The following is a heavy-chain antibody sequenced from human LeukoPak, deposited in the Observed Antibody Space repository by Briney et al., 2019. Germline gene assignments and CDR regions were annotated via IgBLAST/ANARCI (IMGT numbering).Heavy chain of an antibody. Sequence: PSETLSLTCAVYGGPFSGYYWSWIRQPPGKGLEWIGEINHSGSTNYNPSLKSRVTISVDTSKNQFSLKLSSVTAADTAVYYCATRGNYYDSSGYYSSNNWFDPWGQGTLVTVSS. D-gene: IGHD3-22*01. CDR2: INHSGST. V-gene: IGHV4-34*01. CDR1: GGPFSGYY. CDR3: ATRGNYYDSSGYYSSNNWFDP. J-gene: IGHJ5*02.